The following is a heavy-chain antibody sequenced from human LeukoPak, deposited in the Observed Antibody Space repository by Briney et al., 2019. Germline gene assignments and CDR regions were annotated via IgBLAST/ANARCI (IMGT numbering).Heavy chain of an antibody. CDR1: GYTFTGYY. D-gene: IGHD5-12*01. J-gene: IGHJ4*02. CDR2: INPNSGGT. V-gene: IGHV1-2*06. Sequence: ASVKDSCMASGYTFTGYYMHWLRQAPGQGLEWMGRINPNSGGTNYAQKFQGKGTMTRDTSISTAYMELSRLRSDDTAVYYCARVEGYSGYDYHRFPDYWGRGTLVTVSS. CDR3: ARVEGYSGYDYHRFPDY.